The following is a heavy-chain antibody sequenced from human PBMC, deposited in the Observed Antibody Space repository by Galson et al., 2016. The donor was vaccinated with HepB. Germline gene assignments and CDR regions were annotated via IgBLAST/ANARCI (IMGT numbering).Heavy chain of an antibody. D-gene: IGHD5-24*01. CDR1: GFTVSSNY. Sequence: SLRLSCAASGFTVSSNYMSWVRQAPGKGLEWVSLIYSGGSTYYADSVKGQFTISRDNSKNTVYLQMNTLRAEDTAVYYCARRWKEMATITDAFDIWGQGTMVTVSS. V-gene: IGHV3-53*01. CDR2: IYSGGST. J-gene: IGHJ3*02. CDR3: ARRWKEMATITDAFDI.